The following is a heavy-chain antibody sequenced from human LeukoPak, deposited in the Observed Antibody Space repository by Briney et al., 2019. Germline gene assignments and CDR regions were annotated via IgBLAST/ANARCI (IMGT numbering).Heavy chain of an antibody. D-gene: IGHD3-3*01. J-gene: IGHJ4*02. Sequence: GASLRLSCVASGFTLSSYAMSWVRQAPGKGLEWVSTIRDSSNSTYYADSVKGRFTISRDNSKNTLYLQMNSLRAEDTAVYYCAKESNYDFWSGYFPFDYWGQGTLVTVSS. V-gene: IGHV3-23*01. CDR3: AKESNYDFWSGYFPFDY. CDR2: IRDSSNST. CDR1: GFTLSSYA.